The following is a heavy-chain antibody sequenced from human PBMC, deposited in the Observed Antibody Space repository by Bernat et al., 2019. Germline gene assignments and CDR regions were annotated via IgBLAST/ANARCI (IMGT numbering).Heavy chain of an antibody. D-gene: IGHD5-24*01. J-gene: IGHJ3*02. CDR1: GGSFSGYY. CDR3: ARDRGDGYNPTGAFDI. CDR2: INHSGST. Sequence: QVQLQQWGAGLLKPSETLSLTCAVYGGSFSGYYWSWIRQPPGKGLEWIGEINHSGSTNYNPSLKSRVTISVDTSKNQFSLKLSSVTAADTAVYYCARDRGDGYNPTGAFDIWGQGTMVTVSS. V-gene: IGHV4-34*01.